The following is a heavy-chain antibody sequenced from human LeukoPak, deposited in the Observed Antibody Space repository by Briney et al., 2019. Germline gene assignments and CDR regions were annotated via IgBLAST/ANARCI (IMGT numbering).Heavy chain of an antibody. V-gene: IGHV5-51*01. CDR3: ARHGIHWYYDSSGYSDAFDI. D-gene: IGHD3-22*01. CDR2: IYPGDSDT. J-gene: IGHJ3*02. Sequence: GESLKISCKGSGYSFTSYWIGWVRQIPGKGLEWMGIIYPGDSDTRYSPSFQGQVTISADKSISTAYLQWSSLKASDTAMYYCARHGIHWYYDSSGYSDAFDIWGQGTMVTVSS. CDR1: GYSFTSYW.